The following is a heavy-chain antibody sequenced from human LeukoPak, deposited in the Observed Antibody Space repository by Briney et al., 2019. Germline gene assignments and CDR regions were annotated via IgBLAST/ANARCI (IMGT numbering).Heavy chain of an antibody. J-gene: IGHJ4*02. Sequence: GGSLRLSCAASGLTFSHYGMSWVRQAPGKGLEWVSGINWNGGSTGYADSVEGRFTISRDNAKNSQYLQMNSLRVEDTALYYCARAQTYGDSRLLLDYWGQGTLVTVSS. D-gene: IGHD4-17*01. CDR1: GLTFSHYG. CDR2: INWNGGST. CDR3: ARAQTYGDSRLLLDY. V-gene: IGHV3-20*04.